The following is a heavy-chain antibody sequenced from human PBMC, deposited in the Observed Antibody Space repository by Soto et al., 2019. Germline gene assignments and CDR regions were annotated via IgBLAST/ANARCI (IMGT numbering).Heavy chain of an antibody. V-gene: IGHV1-2*02. CDR2: INPNSGGT. D-gene: IGHD6-13*01. Sequence: ASVKVSCKASGYTFTGYYMHWVRQAPGQGLEWMGWINPNSGGTNYAQKFQGRVTMTRDTSISTAYMELSRLRSDDTAVYYCARALYSITGYYYVMDVCGQGSTVTVS. CDR1: GYTFTGYY. CDR3: ARALYSITGYYYVMDV. J-gene: IGHJ6*02.